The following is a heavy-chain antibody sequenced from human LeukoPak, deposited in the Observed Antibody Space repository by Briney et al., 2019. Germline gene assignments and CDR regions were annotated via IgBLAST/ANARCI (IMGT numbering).Heavy chain of an antibody. CDR2: IGTSGGRT. CDR1: GFTISTCA. Sequence: GGPLSFSCAASGFTISTCARTWLRQVPGKGLEWVSGIGTSGGRTYYAYSVRGRITISRDNSKSTLYLQMSSLRAEDTAVYYCAKSVNTGYTSGDVDYWGQGTLVTVSS. V-gene: IGHV3-23*01. CDR3: AKSVNTGYTSGDVDY. J-gene: IGHJ4*02. D-gene: IGHD6-19*01.